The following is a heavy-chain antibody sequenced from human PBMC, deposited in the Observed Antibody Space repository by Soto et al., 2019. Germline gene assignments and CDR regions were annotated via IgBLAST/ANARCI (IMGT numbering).Heavy chain of an antibody. V-gene: IGHV4-59*08. CDR3: ARGSAGYCSGGSCYAYNWFDP. J-gene: IGHJ5*02. D-gene: IGHD2-15*01. CDR2: IFDSGNA. CDR1: GGSINSYC. Sequence: SETLSLTCTVSGGSINSYCWSWIRQPPGKGLEWIAYIFDSGNANYNPSLKSRVTISVDTSKNQFSLKLTSVTAADTAVYYCARGSAGYCSGGSCYAYNWFDPWGQGTLVTVSS.